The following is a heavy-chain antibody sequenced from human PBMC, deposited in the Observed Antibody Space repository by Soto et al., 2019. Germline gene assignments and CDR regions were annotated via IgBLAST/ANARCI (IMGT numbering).Heavy chain of an antibody. V-gene: IGHV1-18*01. D-gene: IGHD3-10*01. Sequence: ASVKVSCKASGYTFTNYGISWVRQAPGQGLEWMGWINTYNGNTNHAQKLQGRVTITRDTSASTAYMELSSLRSDDTAVYYCSRVDPGETSPFDHWGQGTLVTAPQ. J-gene: IGHJ4*02. CDR3: SRVDPGETSPFDH. CDR1: GYTFTNYG. CDR2: INTYNGNT.